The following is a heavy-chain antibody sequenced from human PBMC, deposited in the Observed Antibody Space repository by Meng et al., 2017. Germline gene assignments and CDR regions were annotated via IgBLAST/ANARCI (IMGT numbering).Heavy chain of an antibody. CDR1: GDSVPSNSAA. CDR2: TYYRSKWYN. J-gene: IGHJ6*02. V-gene: IGHV6-1*01. CDR3: ARSALRDYGMDV. Sequence: SQTLSLTCAISGDSVPSNSAAWNWIRQSPSRGLEWLGRTYYRSKWYNDYAVSVKSRITITPDTSKNQFSLQLNSVTPEDTAVYYCARSALRDYGMDVWGQGTTVTVSS.